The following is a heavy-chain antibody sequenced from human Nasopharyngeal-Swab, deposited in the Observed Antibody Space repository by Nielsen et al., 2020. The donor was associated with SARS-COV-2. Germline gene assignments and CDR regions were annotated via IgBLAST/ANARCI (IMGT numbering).Heavy chain of an antibody. D-gene: IGHD6-19*01. CDR3: ARQGGSSGWSGVAFDI. CDR1: GFSFSTYW. J-gene: IGHJ3*02. Sequence: GESLKISCAASGFSFSTYWMTWVRQAPGKGLEWVANIKQDGSEKYYVDSVKGRFTVSRDNPKNLLYLQVNSLRAEDTAVYYCARQGGSSGWSGVAFDIWGQGTMVTVSS. V-gene: IGHV3-7*03. CDR2: IKQDGSEK.